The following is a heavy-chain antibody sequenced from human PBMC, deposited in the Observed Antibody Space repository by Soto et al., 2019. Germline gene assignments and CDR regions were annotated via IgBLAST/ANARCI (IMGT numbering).Heavy chain of an antibody. V-gene: IGHV4-31*03. CDR3: ARGSQLERDALDI. Sequence: QVQLQESGPGLVKPSQTLSLTCSVSGVSINSGGYYWSWIRHHPGKGLEWIGYIYYTGHTFYNPSLKSRVAMSLDTAKNQFSPQLSSVTAADTAVYYCARGSQLERDALDIWGQGTMVTVSS. D-gene: IGHD1-1*01. CDR2: IYYTGHT. J-gene: IGHJ3*02. CDR1: GVSINSGGYY.